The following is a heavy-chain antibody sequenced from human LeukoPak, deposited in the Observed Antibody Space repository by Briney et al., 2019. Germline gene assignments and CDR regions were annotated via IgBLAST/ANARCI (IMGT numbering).Heavy chain of an antibody. D-gene: IGHD1/OR15-1a*01. CDR3: AKDTSLVNNWNTFDY. J-gene: IGHJ4*02. CDR1: GFTFDDYA. V-gene: IGHV3-43D*03. Sequence: GGSLRLSCAASGFTFDDYAMHWVRQAPGKGLEWVSLISWDGGSTYYADSVKGRFTISRDNSKNSLYLQMNSLRAEDTALYYCAKDTSLVNNWNTFDYWGQGTLVTVSS. CDR2: ISWDGGST.